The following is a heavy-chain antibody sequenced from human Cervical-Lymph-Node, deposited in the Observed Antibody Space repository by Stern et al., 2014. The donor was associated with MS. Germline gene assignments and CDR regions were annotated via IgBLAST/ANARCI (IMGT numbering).Heavy chain of an antibody. D-gene: IGHD6-13*01. Sequence: QVTLKESGPTLVKPTQTLTLTCTFSGLSLSTSGVAGGWIRQPPGKALEWLSLPYWGDDKRYSPSLKSRLTITKDTSKNQVVLTITNMDPVDTGTYYCVRHRPYSSSWYRAKGNWFDPWGQGTLVTVSS. J-gene: IGHJ5*02. V-gene: IGHV2-5*04. CDR2: PYWGDDK. CDR3: VRHRPYSSSWYRAKGNWFDP. CDR1: GLSLSTSGVA.